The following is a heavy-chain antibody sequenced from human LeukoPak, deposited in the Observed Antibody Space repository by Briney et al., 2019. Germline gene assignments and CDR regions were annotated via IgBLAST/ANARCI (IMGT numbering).Heavy chain of an antibody. D-gene: IGHD2-8*01. CDR2: ISWNSGTK. J-gene: IGHJ6*02. CDR1: GFTFDDYA. Sequence: GRSLRLSCAASGFTFDDYAMHWVRQAPGKGLEWVSGISWNSGTKGYADSVKGRFTISRDNAKNSLYLQMNSLRGEDAALYYCAVLHYYAMDVWGQGTTVTDSS. CDR3: AVLHYYAMDV. V-gene: IGHV3-9*01.